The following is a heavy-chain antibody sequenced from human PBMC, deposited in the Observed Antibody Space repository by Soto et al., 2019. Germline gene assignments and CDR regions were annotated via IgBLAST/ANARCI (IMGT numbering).Heavy chain of an antibody. J-gene: IGHJ4*02. CDR1: GGTFNTYA. CDR2: IIPIFGIK. D-gene: IGHD3-10*01. Sequence: QMQLVQSGAEVKERGSSVKISCKTSGGTFNTYALTWVRQAPGQGLEWLGGIIPIFGIKNVAQRFQGRVTTNADESLTTAYMEMTSLRSDDTAVYYCANEAGDHWGQGTVVSVSS. CDR3: ANEAGDH. V-gene: IGHV1-69*01.